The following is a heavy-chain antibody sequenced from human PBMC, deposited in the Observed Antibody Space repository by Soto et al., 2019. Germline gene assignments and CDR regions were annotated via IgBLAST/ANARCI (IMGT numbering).Heavy chain of an antibody. J-gene: IGHJ5*02. Sequence: ASVKVSCKASGYTFTSYAMNWVRQAPGQGLEWMGWINTNTGNPKYAQGFTGRFVFSLDTSVSTAYLQICSLKAEDTAVYYCARDYDFWSGYNWFDPWGQGTLVTVSS. CDR3: ARDYDFWSGYNWFDP. CDR1: GYTFTSYA. D-gene: IGHD3-3*01. CDR2: INTNTGNP. V-gene: IGHV7-4-1*01.